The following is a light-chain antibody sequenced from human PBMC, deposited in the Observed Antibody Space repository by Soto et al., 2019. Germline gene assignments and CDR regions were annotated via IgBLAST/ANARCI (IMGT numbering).Light chain of an antibody. J-gene: IGLJ7*01. V-gene: IGLV3-21*04. CDR2: YNS. CDR3: QVWDSSSDHAV. CDR1: NIGSKS. Sequence: SYELTQPPSVSVAPGKTARITCGGNNIGSKSVHWYQQKPGQAPVLVIYYNSDRPSGIPERFSGSNSGNTATLTISRVEVGDGADYYCQVWDSSSDHAVFGGGTQLTVL.